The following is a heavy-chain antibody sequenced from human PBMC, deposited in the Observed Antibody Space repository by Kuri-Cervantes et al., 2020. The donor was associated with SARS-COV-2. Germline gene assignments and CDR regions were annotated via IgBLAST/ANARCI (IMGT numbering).Heavy chain of an antibody. CDR2: ISSSGSTI. CDR3: ATIPHILTGYFWFDP. D-gene: IGHD3-9*01. J-gene: IGHJ5*02. CDR1: GFTFSDYY. V-gene: IGHV3-11*01. Sequence: GGSLRLSCAASGFTFSDYYMSWIRQAPGKGLEWVSYISSSGSTIYYADSVKGRFTISRDNAKNSLYLQMNSLRAEDTAVYYCATIPHILTGYFWFDPWGQGTLVTVSS.